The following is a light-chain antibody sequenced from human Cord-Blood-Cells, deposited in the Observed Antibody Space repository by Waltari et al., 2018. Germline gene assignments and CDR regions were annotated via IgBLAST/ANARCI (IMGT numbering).Light chain of an antibody. CDR1: QRVFYSSNNKNY. J-gene: IGKJ1*01. V-gene: IGKV4-1*01. CDR2: WAS. Sequence: DIVMTQSPDSLAVSLGERATTNCKSSQRVFYSSNNKNYLAWYQQKPGQPPKLLIYWASTRESGVPDRFSGSGSGTDFTLTISSLQAEDVAVYYCQQYYSTPQTFGQGTKVEIK. CDR3: QQYYSTPQT.